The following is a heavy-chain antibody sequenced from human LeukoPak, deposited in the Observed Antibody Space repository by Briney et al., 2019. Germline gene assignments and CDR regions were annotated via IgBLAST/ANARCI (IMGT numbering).Heavy chain of an antibody. Sequence: SETLSLICAVSDDSFSSHYWTWIRQPPGKGLEGIGYISYIGSTNYNPSLKSRVTISIDTSKNQFSLKLSSVTAADTAVYYCARDLVTVTKGFDIWGQGTMVSVSS. J-gene: IGHJ3*02. D-gene: IGHD4-17*01. CDR1: DDSFSSHY. CDR2: ISYIGST. CDR3: ARDLVTVTKGFDI. V-gene: IGHV4-59*11.